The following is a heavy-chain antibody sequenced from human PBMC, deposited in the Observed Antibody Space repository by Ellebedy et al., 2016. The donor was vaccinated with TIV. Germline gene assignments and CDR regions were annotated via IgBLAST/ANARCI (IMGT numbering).Heavy chain of an antibody. J-gene: IGHJ5*02. CDR3: ARDVSGWRFDL. V-gene: IGHV1-18*01. Sequence: AASVKVSCKPSAYSCSSYGLSWVRQAHGPGLEWMGGIRAYSGNANYAQKFKGRLTMTTDTSASTAYMELRSLTSDDTAVDYFARDVSGWRFDLWGQGTLVTVAS. CDR2: IRAYSGNA. D-gene: IGHD6-19*01. CDR1: AYSCSSYG.